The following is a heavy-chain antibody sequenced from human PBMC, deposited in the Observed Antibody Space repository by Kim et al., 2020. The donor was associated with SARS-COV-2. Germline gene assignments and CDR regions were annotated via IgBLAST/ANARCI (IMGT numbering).Heavy chain of an antibody. D-gene: IGHD2-2*01. V-gene: IGHV3-23*01. CDR3: AKSTFDIVVVPAAPDLDY. J-gene: IGHJ4*02. CDR2: ISGSGDNT. Sequence: GGSLRLSCAASGFTFSSYAMSWVRQAPGKGLEWVSVISGSGDNTCYADSVKGRFTISRDNPKNTLYLQMNSLSAEDTAVYYCAKSTFDIVVVPAAPDLDYWGQGTLVTVSS. CDR1: GFTFSSYA.